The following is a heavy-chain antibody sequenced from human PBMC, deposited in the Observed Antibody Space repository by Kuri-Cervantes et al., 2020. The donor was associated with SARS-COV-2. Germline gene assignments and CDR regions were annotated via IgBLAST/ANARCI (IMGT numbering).Heavy chain of an antibody. CDR1: GGSFSGYF. Sequence: SETLSLTCAVYGGSFSGYFWSWNRQPPGKGLEWIGEINHSGSTNYNPSLKSRVTISVDTSKNQFSLKLSSVTAADTAVYYCARSSGVVIVVVTLNAYFDYWGQGTLITVSS. D-gene: IGHD3-22*01. J-gene: IGHJ4*02. CDR3: ARSSGVVIVVVTLNAYFDY. CDR2: INHSGST. V-gene: IGHV4-34*01.